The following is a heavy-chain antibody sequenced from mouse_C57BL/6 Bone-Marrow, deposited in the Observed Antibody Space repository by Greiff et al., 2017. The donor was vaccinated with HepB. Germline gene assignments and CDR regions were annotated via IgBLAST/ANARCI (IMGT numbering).Heavy chain of an antibody. CDR2: INPGSGGT. CDR3: ARWTLTGPYAMDC. CDR1: GYTFTNYL. Sequence: VQLQQSGAELVRPGTSVKVSCKASGYTFTNYLIEWVKQRPGQGLEWIGVINPGSGGTNYNEKFKGKATLTADKSSSTAYMQLSSLTSEDSAVYFCARWTLTGPYAMDCWGQGTSVTVAS. V-gene: IGHV1-54*01. J-gene: IGHJ4*01. D-gene: IGHD4-1*01.